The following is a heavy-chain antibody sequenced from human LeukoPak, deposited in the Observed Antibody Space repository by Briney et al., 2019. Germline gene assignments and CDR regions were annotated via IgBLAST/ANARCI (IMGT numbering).Heavy chain of an antibody. J-gene: IGHJ4*02. CDR1: GFTFSSYA. Sequence: PGGSLRLSCAASGFTFSSYAMSWVRQAPGKGLEWVSAISGSGGSTYYADSVKGRFTISRDNSKNTLYLQMNSLRAEDTAVYYCAKVPLLYGSSGPSGYWGQGTLVTVSS. CDR3: AKVPLLYGSSGPSGY. D-gene: IGHD3-22*01. V-gene: IGHV3-23*01. CDR2: ISGSGGST.